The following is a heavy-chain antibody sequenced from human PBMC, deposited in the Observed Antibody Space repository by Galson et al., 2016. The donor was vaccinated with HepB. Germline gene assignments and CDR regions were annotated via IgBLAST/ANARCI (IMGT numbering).Heavy chain of an antibody. Sequence: SVKVSCKASGGTFSNYAISWVRQAPGQGLEWMGGIIPISGAPDYAQKFQGRVTITADEFTSSAYMELSGLRSDDTAVYFCARRGSSSDFDYWGQGTPVTVSS. CDR3: ARRGSSSDFDY. CDR2: IIPISGAP. CDR1: GGTFSNYA. V-gene: IGHV1-69*13. J-gene: IGHJ4*02. D-gene: IGHD6-6*01.